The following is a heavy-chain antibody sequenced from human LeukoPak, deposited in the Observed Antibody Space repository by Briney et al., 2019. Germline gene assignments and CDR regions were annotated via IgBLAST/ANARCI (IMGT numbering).Heavy chain of an antibody. CDR2: ISSNGNYI. J-gene: IGHJ3*02. CDR1: GFTFSSYG. V-gene: IGHV3-21*01. Sequence: PGGSLRLSCAASGFTFSSYGMHWVRQAPGKGLEWISSISSNGNYIYYADSLKGRFTVSRDNANNSLYVQMISLRAEDTAVYYCARGGDFQAFDIWGQGTMVTVSS. D-gene: IGHD2-21*01. CDR3: ARGGDFQAFDI.